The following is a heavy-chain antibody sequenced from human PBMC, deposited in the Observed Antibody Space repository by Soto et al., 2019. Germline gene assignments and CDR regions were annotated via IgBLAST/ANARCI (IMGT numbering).Heavy chain of an antibody. D-gene: IGHD4-17*01. V-gene: IGHV3-23*01. J-gene: IGHJ4*02. CDR2: ITDNGGIT. Sequence: GGCLRLSWAASGFTFSRDGMSWVRQAPGKGLEWVSLITDNGGITYYADSVKGRFTISRDNTKNTLSLQMNSLRAEDTAVYYCAKERATTTAFDYWGQGALVTVSS. CDR1: GFTFSRDG. CDR3: AKERATTTAFDY.